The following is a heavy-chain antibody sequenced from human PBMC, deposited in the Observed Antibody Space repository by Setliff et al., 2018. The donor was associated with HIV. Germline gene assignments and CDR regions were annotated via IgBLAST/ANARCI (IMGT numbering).Heavy chain of an antibody. D-gene: IGHD3-22*01. V-gene: IGHV1-2*02. CDR3: ARDDYYDSSGYWGSYYYYGMDV. CDR1: GYTFTGYY. Sequence: ASVKVSCKASGYTFTGYYMHWVRQAPGQGLEWMGWINPNSGGTNYAQKFQGRVTMTRDTSISTAYMELSRLRSGDTAVYYCARDDYYDSSGYWGSYYYYGMDVWGQGTTVTVSS. J-gene: IGHJ6*02. CDR2: INPNSGGT.